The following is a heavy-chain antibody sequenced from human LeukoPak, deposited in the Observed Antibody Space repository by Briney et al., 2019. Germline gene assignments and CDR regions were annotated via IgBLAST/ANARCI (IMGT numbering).Heavy chain of an antibody. D-gene: IGHD3-10*01. J-gene: IGHJ4*02. CDR1: GYTFTSYG. V-gene: IGHV1-18*01. CDR2: ISAYNGNT. CDR3: ARDTGSGSYTFDY. Sequence: EASVKVSCKASGYTFTSYGISWVRQAPGQGLEWMGWISAYNGNTNYAQKLQGRVTVTTDTYTSTAYMKLRSLRSDDTAVYYCARDTGSGSYTFDYWGQGTLVTVSS.